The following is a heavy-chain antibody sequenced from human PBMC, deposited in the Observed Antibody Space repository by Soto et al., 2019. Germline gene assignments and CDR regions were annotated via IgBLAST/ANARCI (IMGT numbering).Heavy chain of an antibody. CDR3: ARGSQLELGWFDP. D-gene: IGHD1-7*01. V-gene: IGHV4-30-4*01. Sequence: TSETPCPTWTLSGGPISSGDYYWGWNRHPRGKGLEWIGYIYYSGSTYYNPSLKSRVTISVDTSKNQFSLKLSSVTAADTAVYYCARGSQLELGWFDPWGQGTLVTVSS. CDR1: GGPISSGDYY. CDR2: IYYSGST. J-gene: IGHJ5*02.